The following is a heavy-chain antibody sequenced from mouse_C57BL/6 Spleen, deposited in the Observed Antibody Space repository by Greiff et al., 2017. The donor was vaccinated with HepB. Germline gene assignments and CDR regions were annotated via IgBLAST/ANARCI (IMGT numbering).Heavy chain of an antibody. D-gene: IGHD1-1*01. CDR3: ARAYYGSSPAWFAY. V-gene: IGHV3-6*01. CDR2: ISYDGSN. CDR1: GYSITSGYY. Sequence: EVQLQESGPGLVKPSQSLSLTCSVTGYSITSGYYWNWIRQFPGNKLEWMGYISYDGSNNYNPSLKNLFSITRDTSKNQFFLKLNSVTTEDTATYDCARAYYGSSPAWFAYWGQGTLVTVSA. J-gene: IGHJ3*01.